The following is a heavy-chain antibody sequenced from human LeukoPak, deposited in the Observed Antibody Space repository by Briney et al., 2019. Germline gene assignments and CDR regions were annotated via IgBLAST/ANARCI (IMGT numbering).Heavy chain of an antibody. Sequence: ASVEVSCKASGGTFSSYAISWVRQAPGQGLEWMGGIIPIFGTANYAQKFQGRVTITADESTSTAYMELSSLRSEDTAVYYCARVYCSSTSCYSSYYYGMDVWGQGTTVTVSS. CDR2: IIPIFGTA. J-gene: IGHJ6*02. V-gene: IGHV1-69*13. CDR1: GGTFSSYA. CDR3: ARVYCSSTSCYSSYYYGMDV. D-gene: IGHD2-2*01.